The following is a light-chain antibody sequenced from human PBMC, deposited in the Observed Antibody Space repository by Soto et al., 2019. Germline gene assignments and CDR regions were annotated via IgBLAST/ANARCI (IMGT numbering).Light chain of an antibody. J-gene: IGKJ1*01. CDR1: QSVSNN. CDR3: QQYYNWPPWT. V-gene: IGKV3-15*01. Sequence: ILMTQSPATLSVSPGERATLSCRASQSVSNNLAWYQQKPGQAPRLLIYDASTRATGIPARFSGSGSGTEFTLNILGLQSVDFAVYDCQQYYNWPPWTFGKGTKVESK. CDR2: DAS.